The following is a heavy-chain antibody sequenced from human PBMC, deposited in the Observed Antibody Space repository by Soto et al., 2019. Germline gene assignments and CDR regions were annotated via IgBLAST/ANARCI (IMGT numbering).Heavy chain of an antibody. Sequence: GGSLRLSCAASGFTFSSYWMSWVRQAPGKGLEWVANIKQDGSEKYYVDSVKGRFTISRDNAKNSLYLQMNSLRAEDTAVYYCASGGHYDSSGSAFDYWGQGTLVTVSS. J-gene: IGHJ4*02. CDR3: ASGGHYDSSGSAFDY. D-gene: IGHD3-22*01. CDR2: IKQDGSEK. V-gene: IGHV3-7*01. CDR1: GFTFSSYW.